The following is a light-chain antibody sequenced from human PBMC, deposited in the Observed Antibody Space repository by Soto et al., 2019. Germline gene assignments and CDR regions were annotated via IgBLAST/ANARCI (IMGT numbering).Light chain of an antibody. V-gene: IGKV3-15*01. J-gene: IGKJ2*01. Sequence: EIVMTQSPATLSVSPGETATLSCRASHSIGSNLAWYQQKPGQAPRILSYGASTRATGIPVRFSGSGSGTDFTLTISSLQSEDFAVYFCQQYNKCPYTFGQGTKLEIK. CDR2: GAS. CDR3: QQYNKCPYT. CDR1: HSIGSN.